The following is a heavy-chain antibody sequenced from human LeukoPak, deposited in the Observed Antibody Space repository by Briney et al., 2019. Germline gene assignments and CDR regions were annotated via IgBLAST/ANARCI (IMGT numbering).Heavy chain of an antibody. CDR1: GFIFSDYA. CDR2: ISNNGVKT. CDR3: ARTTYCSSTSCGFDY. D-gene: IGHD2-2*01. V-gene: IGHV3-30-3*01. J-gene: IGHJ4*02. Sequence: GGSLRLSCAASGFIFSDYAMQWVRQAPGKGLEWVAVISNNGVKTSYADSVRGQFTISRDNSKNTLYVEVNSLRPEDTAMYYCARTTYCSSTSCGFDYWGQGTLVTVSS.